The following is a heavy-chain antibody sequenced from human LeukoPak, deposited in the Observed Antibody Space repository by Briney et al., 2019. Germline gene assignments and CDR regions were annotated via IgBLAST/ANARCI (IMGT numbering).Heavy chain of an antibody. CDR2: ISAYNGNT. D-gene: IGHD2-8*01. V-gene: IGHV1-18*01. Sequence: GASVKVSCKASGYTFTSYGISWVRQAPGQGLEWMGWISAYNGNTNYAQKLQGRVTMTTDTSTSTAYMELRSLRSDDTAVYYCARGPLMVYLADTLYYYYMDVWGKGTTVTVSS. CDR1: GYTFTSYG. J-gene: IGHJ6*03. CDR3: ARGPLMVYLADTLYYYYMDV.